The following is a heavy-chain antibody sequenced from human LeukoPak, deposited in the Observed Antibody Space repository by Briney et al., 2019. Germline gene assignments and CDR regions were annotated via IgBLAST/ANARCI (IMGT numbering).Heavy chain of an antibody. CDR1: GFTFSSYW. V-gene: IGHV3-74*01. CDR3: ARALDCNATTCPRAFHY. CDR2: INSDGSTT. J-gene: IGHJ4*02. Sequence: PGGSLRLSCAASGFTFSSYWMHWVRHAPGKGLVWVSRINSDGSTTSYADSVKGRFTISRDNAKHTLYLQMNSLRAEDTAVYYCARALDCNATTCPRAFHYWGQGTLVTVSS. D-gene: IGHD2-2*01.